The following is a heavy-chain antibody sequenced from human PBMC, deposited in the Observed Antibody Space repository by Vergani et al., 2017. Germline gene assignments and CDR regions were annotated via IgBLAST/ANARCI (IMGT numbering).Heavy chain of an antibody. D-gene: IGHD3-9*01. Sequence: QVQVVQSGAEVKKSGASVKVSCKTSGYTFSNYYMHWVRQAPGQGLEWMGIIHPSGGHTNYAQKFQGRVTMTRDTSTITVYMELSSLRSEDTAIYYCARGDYGILTGYRYWGQGTLVTVSA. J-gene: IGHJ4*02. CDR3: ARGDYGILTGYRY. CDR2: IHPSGGHT. CDR1: GYTFSNYY. V-gene: IGHV1-46*03.